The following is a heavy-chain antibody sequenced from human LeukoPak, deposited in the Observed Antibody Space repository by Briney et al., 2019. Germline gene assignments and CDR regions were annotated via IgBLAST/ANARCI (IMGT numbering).Heavy chain of an antibody. J-gene: IGHJ4*02. CDR1: GGSISSYY. CDR3: ARVDLRAAYFDY. D-gene: IGHD2-15*01. V-gene: IGHV4-4*07. Sequence: SETLSLTCTVSGGSISSYYWSWIRQPAGKGLEWIGRIYTSGSTGYNPSLKSRVTMSVNTSKNQFSLKLSSVTAADTAVYYCARVDLRAAYFDYWGQGTLVTVSS. CDR2: IYTSGST.